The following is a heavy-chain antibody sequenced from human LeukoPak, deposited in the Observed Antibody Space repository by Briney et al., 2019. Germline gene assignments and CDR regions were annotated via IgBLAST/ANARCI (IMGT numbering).Heavy chain of an antibody. CDR1: GFKLSECW. J-gene: IGHJ5*02. V-gene: IGHV3-7*01. CDR3: VHYSSGHT. CDR2: INKDGNDK. D-gene: IGHD3-10*01. Sequence: PGGSLRLSCAGSGFKLSECWLTWVRQAPGKGLQWVATINKDGNDKYYVDSIKGRFTVSRDNAENSLYLQMSSPRADDTAVYYCVHYSSGHTWGQGTLVTVSS.